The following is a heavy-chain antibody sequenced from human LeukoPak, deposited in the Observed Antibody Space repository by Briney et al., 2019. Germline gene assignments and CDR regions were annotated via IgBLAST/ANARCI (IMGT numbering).Heavy chain of an antibody. CDR3: STSTEPGLDY. D-gene: IGHD3/OR15-3a*01. CDR1: GFIFSKAW. Sequence: GGSLRLSCAASGFIFSKAWMSWVRQAPGKGLEWVGRIKSKTHGGTTDYAAPVKGRFTISRDDSKNTLNLQMNSLKTEDTAVYYCSTSTEPGLDYRGQGNLVTVSS. J-gene: IGHJ4*02. V-gene: IGHV3-15*01. CDR2: IKSKTHGGTT.